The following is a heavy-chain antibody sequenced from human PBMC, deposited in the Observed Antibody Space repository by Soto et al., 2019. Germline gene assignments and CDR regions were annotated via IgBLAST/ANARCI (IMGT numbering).Heavy chain of an antibody. CDR2: ISGSGGST. CDR1: GFTFSSYA. D-gene: IGHD6-19*01. V-gene: IGHV3-23*01. CDR3: VTELRRLTVAGNGLY. J-gene: IGHJ4*02. Sequence: EVQLLESGGGLVQPGGSLRLSCAASGFTFSSYAMSWVRQAPGKGLEWVSAISGSGGSTYYADSVKGRFTISRDNSKNTLYLQRNSLRAEDTAVYYCVTELRRLTVAGNGLYWGQGTLVTVSS.